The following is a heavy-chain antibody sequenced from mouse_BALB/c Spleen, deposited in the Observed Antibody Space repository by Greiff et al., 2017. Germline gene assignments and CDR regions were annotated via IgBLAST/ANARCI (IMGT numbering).Heavy chain of an antibody. V-gene: IGHV5-12-2*01. Sequence: EVHLVESGGGLVQPGGSLKLSCAASGFTFSSYTMSWVRQTPEKRLEWVAYISNGGGSTYYPDTVKGRFTISRDNAKNTLYLQMSSLKSEDTAMYYCARGGYGSSYAMDYWGQGTSVTVSS. CDR3: ARGGYGSSYAMDY. CDR1: GFTFSSYT. D-gene: IGHD1-1*01. J-gene: IGHJ4*01. CDR2: ISNGGGST.